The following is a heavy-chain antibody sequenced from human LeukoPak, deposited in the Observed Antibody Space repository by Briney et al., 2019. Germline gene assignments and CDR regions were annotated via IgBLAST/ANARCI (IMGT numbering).Heavy chain of an antibody. Sequence: GASVKVSCKASGGTFSSYAISWVRQAPGQGLEWMGRIIPIFGIASHAQKFQGRVTITADKSTSTAYMELSSLRSEDTAVYYCARPYDSSGYAGDSHAFDIWGQGTMVTVSS. CDR1: GGTFSSYA. D-gene: IGHD3-22*01. J-gene: IGHJ3*02. CDR2: IIPIFGIA. CDR3: ARPYDSSGYAGDSHAFDI. V-gene: IGHV1-69*04.